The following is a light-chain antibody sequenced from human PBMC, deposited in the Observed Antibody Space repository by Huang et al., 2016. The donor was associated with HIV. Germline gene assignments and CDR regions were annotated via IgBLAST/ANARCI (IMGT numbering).Light chain of an antibody. V-gene: IGKV3-15*01. J-gene: IGKJ2*01. CDR1: QSVGSD. CDR3: QQYRDWPPYT. CDR2: SAS. Sequence: EIVLTQSPATLSVSPGERATLSCRASQSVGSDLAWSQHRPGQAPRLLIYSASTRATGIPARFSGSGYGTDFILTVSSLQSEDFALYYCQQYRDWPPYTFGQGTKLEIK.